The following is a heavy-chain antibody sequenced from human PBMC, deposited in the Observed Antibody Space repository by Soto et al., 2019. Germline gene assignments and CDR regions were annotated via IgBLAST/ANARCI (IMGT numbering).Heavy chain of an antibody. Sequence: GGSLRLSCAASGFTFSSYSMNWVRQAPGKGLEWVSSISSSSSYIYYADSVKGRFTISRDNAKNSLYLQMNSLRAEDTAVYYCARTLASSGSYSRKLGLPDYWGQGTLVTVSS. CDR3: ARTLASSGSYSRKLGLPDY. J-gene: IGHJ4*02. CDR2: ISSSSSYI. V-gene: IGHV3-21*01. D-gene: IGHD1-26*01. CDR1: GFTFSSYS.